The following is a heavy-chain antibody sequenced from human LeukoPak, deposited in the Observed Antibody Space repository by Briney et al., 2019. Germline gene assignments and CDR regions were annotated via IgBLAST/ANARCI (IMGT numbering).Heavy chain of an antibody. J-gene: IGHJ6*03. Sequence: SETLSLTCTVSGGSISSSSYYWGWIRQPPGKGLEWIGSIYYSGSTYYNPSLKSRVTISVDTSKNQFSLKLSSVTAADTAVYYCARGRSLYGSGSYFSYYMDVWGKGTTVTVSS. CDR3: ARGRSLYGSGSYFSYYMDV. CDR1: GGSISSSSYY. CDR2: IYYSGST. V-gene: IGHV4-39*07. D-gene: IGHD3-10*01.